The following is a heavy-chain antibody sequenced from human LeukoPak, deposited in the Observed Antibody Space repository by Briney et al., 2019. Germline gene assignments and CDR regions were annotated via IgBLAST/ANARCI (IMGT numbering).Heavy chain of an antibody. CDR1: GGSFSGYY. D-gene: IGHD1-1*01. V-gene: IGHV4-34*01. CDR3: ARPNWNDLHFDY. CDR2: INHSGST. J-gene: IGHJ4*02. Sequence: SETLSLTCAVYGGSFSGYYWSWIRQPPGKGLEWIGEINHSGSTNYNPSLKSRVTISVDTSKNQFSLKLSSVTAADTAVYYCARPNWNDLHFDYWGQGTLVTVSS.